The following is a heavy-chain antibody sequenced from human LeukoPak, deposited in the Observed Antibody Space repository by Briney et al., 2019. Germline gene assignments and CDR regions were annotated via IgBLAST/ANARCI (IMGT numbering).Heavy chain of an antibody. CDR2: ISSSGSTT. V-gene: IGHV3-48*04. J-gene: IGHJ6*03. CDR3: ARVPATIYHYYMDV. D-gene: IGHD2-2*01. Sequence: GGSLRLSCAASGFTLSTYSMIWVRQAPGRGLEWVSHISSSGSTTSHGDAVKGRFTISRDNAKNSLHLQMNSLRAEDTAVYFCARVPATIYHYYMDVWGKGTTVTVSS. CDR1: GFTLSTYS.